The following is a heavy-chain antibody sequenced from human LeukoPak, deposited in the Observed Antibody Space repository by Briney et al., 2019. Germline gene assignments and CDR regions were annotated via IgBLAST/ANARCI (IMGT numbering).Heavy chain of an antibody. CDR3: ARQEVGATAFYFDS. CDR2: IYYSGST. V-gene: IGHV4-39*01. CDR1: GGSISSSSYY. Sequence: PSETLSLTCTVSGGSISSSSYYWGWIRQPPGKGLEWIGSIYYSGSTYYNPSLKSRVTISVDTSKNQFSLKLTSVTAADTAVFYCARQEVGATAFYFDSWGQGTLVTVSS. J-gene: IGHJ4*02. D-gene: IGHD1-26*01.